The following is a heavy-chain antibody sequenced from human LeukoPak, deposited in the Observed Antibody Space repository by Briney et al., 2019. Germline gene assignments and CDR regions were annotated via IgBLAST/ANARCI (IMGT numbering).Heavy chain of an antibody. Sequence: GGSLRLSCAASGFTFSSYSMNWVRQAPGKGLEWVSSISSSSSYIYYADSVKGRFTISRDNAKNSLYLLMNSLRAEDTAVYYCARGQQLFWFDPWGQGTLVTVSS. CDR3: ARGQQLFWFDP. D-gene: IGHD6-13*01. J-gene: IGHJ5*02. CDR2: ISSSSSYI. CDR1: GFTFSSYS. V-gene: IGHV3-21*01.